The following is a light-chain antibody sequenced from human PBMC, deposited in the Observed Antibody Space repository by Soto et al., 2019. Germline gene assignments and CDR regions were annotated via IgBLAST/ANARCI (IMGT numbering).Light chain of an antibody. V-gene: IGKV3-15*01. J-gene: IGKJ2*01. CDR1: ESIRSN. CDR2: GAS. CDR3: QQYNNWPPMYT. Sequence: EILMTQPPGTLSVSPGERVTLSCRASESIRSNLAWYHQKPGQPPRLLLYGASIRATNVPARFSGSGSGTEFTLTISSLQSEDFAVYYCQQYNNWPPMYTFGQGTKLEIK.